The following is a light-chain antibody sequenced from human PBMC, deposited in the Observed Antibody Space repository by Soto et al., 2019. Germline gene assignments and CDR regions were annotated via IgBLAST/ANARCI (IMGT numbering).Light chain of an antibody. V-gene: IGLV2-14*03. Sequence: QSALTQPASVSGSPGQSITISCTGTSSDVGGYNYVSWYQQHPGKAPKFMIYDVTTRPSGVSNRFSGSKSGNTASLTISGLQAEDEADYYCSSYTGTSTVLFGGGTKLTVL. CDR3: SSYTGTSTVL. J-gene: IGLJ3*02. CDR1: SSDVGGYNY. CDR2: DVT.